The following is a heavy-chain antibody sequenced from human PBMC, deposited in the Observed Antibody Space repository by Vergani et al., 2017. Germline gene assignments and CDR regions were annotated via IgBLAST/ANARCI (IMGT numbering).Heavy chain of an antibody. CDR1: GAYVGSGSYY. V-gene: IGHV4-61*10. J-gene: IGHJ3*02. CDR3: ARDTFEYDSGSYDDTFDS. D-gene: IGHD3-10*01. CDR2: IHQSGRT. Sequence: QVQLQESGPGLVKASQTLSLTCSVSGAYVGSGSYYWSWIRQPAGKGLEWIGYIHQSGRTNSNPSLKSRVTISIDTSKNRFSLRLSSVTTADTAVYYCARDTFEYDSGSYDDTFDSWGQGTMVIVSS.